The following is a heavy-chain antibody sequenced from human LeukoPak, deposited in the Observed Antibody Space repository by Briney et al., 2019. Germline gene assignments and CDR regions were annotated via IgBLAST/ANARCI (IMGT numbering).Heavy chain of an antibody. J-gene: IGHJ5*02. CDR1: GYSISSGYY. V-gene: IGHV4-38-2*01. Sequence: PSETLSLTCAVSGYSISSGYYWGWIRQPPGKGLEWIGSIYHSGSTYHNPSLKSRVTISVDTSKNQFSLKLSSVTAADTAVYYCARHPATVSKGWFDPWGQGTLVTVSS. D-gene: IGHD4-17*01. CDR2: IYHSGST. CDR3: ARHPATVSKGWFDP.